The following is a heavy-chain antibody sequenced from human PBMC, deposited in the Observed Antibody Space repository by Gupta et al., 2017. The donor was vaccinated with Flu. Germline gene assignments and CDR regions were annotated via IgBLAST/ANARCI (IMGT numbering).Heavy chain of an antibody. CDR3: ARGLGAT. CDR1: GGSFRGYY. D-gene: IGHD1-26*01. Sequence: QVHLQQWGPGLLKPSETLSLTCAVYGGSFRGYYWGWIRQPPGKGLEWIGEINHSGSTNYNPSLKSRVTISVDTSKNQFSLKLSSGTAADTAVYYCARGLGATWGQGTLVTVSS. CDR2: INHSGST. V-gene: IGHV4-34*01. J-gene: IGHJ4*02.